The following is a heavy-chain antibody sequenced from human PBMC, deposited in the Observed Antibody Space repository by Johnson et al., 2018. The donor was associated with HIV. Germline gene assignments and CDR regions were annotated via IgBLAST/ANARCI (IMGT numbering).Heavy chain of an antibody. CDR2: IYSGGST. D-gene: IGHD1-14*01. CDR1: GFIFSDSD. V-gene: IGHV3-66*01. J-gene: IGHJ3*02. CDR3: ARSRQVGTPDAFDI. Sequence: VQLVESGGGLVQPGGSLTLSCAASGFIFSDSDIHWVRQAPGKGLEWVSVIYSGGSTYYTDSVKGRFTISRDNSKNTLYLQMNSLRADDTAVYYCARSRQVGTPDAFDIWGQGTMVTVSS.